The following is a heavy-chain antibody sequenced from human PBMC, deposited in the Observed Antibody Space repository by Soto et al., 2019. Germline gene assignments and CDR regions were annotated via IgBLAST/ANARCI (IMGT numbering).Heavy chain of an antibody. CDR1: RFTLSNAL. CDR2: VKRKNDGGTT. J-gene: IGHJ4*03. V-gene: IGHV3-15*07. CDR3: TTGAYIRGFRIRVEY. D-gene: IGHD3-3*02. Sequence: GGSLRLSCAASRFTLSNALLNCVLHTPGKRLEWVGRVKRKNDGGTTDFAAPVKGRFAISRDDSKYMVYPEMNSLETEETDIYYCTTGAYIRGFRIRVEYWGHGT.